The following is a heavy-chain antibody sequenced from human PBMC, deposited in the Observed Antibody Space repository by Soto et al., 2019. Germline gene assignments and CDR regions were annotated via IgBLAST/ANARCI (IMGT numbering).Heavy chain of an antibody. V-gene: IGHV3-30*18. CDR1: GFTFSSYG. Sequence: QVQLVESGGGVVQPGRSLRLSCAASGFTFSSYGMHWVRQAPGKGLEWVAVISYDGSNKYYADSVKGRFTISRDNSKNTLYPQVNSLRAEDTAVYYCAKLTVNRKTRRTDNVYVDGGSRYYYHMDVWGKGTTVTVS. CDR3: AKLTVNRKTRRTDNVYVDGGSRYYYHMDV. D-gene: IGHD4-17*01. CDR2: ISYDGSNK. J-gene: IGHJ6*03.